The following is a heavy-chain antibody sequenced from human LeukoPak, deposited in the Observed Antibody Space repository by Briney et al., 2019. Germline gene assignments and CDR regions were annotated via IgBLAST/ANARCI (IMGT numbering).Heavy chain of an antibody. CDR1: GGSISSSNW. Sequence: SETLPLTCAVSGGSISSSNWWSWVRQPPGKGLEWIGYIYYSGSTNYNPSLKSRVTISVDTSKDQFSLKLSSVTAADTAVYYCARGMTTRYYFDYWGQGTLVTVSS. V-gene: IGHV4-4*02. CDR2: IYYSGST. J-gene: IGHJ4*02. D-gene: IGHD4-17*01. CDR3: ARGMTTRYYFDY.